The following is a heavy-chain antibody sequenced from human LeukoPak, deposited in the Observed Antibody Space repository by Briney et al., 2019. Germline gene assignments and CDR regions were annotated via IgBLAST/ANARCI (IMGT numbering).Heavy chain of an antibody. V-gene: IGHV3-11*04. CDR3: ARSLIVASEDY. CDR2: ISASGAVP. CDR1: GFRFDSFY. D-gene: IGHD3-22*01. J-gene: IGHJ4*02. Sequence: PGGSLRLSCAASGFRFDSFYMGWIRQVPGKGLDYIALISASGAVPYYAESVEGRFTISRDNAKNSVSLQMNSLSADDTAIYYCARSLIVASEDYWGQGTKVIVSS.